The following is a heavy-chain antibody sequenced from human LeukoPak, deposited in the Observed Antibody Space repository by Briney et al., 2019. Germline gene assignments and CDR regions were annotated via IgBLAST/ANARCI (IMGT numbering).Heavy chain of an antibody. V-gene: IGHV1-2*02. J-gene: IGHJ4*02. D-gene: IGHD6-13*01. CDR1: GYTFSGNN. Sequence: ASVKVSCKASGYTFSGNNMYWVRQAPGQGLEWMGWINPNSGGTNYAQKFQGRVTMTRDTSISTAYMELNRLRSDDTAVYYCARGDGSSWFEYWGRGTLVTVSS. CDR2: INPNSGGT. CDR3: ARGDGSSWFEY.